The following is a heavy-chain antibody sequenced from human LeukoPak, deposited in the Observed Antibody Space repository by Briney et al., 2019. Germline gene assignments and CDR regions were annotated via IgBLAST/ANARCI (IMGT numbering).Heavy chain of an antibody. CDR1: GFTFDDYG. J-gene: IGHJ4*02. CDR2: ISWNGAYI. D-gene: IGHD6-13*01. Sequence: PGGSLRLSCATSGFTFDDYGMHWVRQPPGKGLEWISGISWNGAYIRYADSVKGRFTVSRDNAKNSLYLQMNSLRAEDTAVYYCARDSRYSSTTDYWGQGTLVTVSS. CDR3: ARDSRYSSTTDY. V-gene: IGHV3-9*01.